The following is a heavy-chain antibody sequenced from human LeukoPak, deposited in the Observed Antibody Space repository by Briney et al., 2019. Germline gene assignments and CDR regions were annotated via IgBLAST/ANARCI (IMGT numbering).Heavy chain of an antibody. CDR2: INHSGST. J-gene: IGHJ6*03. V-gene: IGHV4-34*01. D-gene: IGHD3-3*01. Sequence: PSETLSLTCAVYGGSFSGYYWSWIRQPPGKGLEWIGEINHSGSTNYNPSLKSRVTISVDTSKNQFSLKLSSVTAADTAVYYCARGYDFWSGSFYYYYYMDVCGKGTTVTVSS. CDR3: ARGYDFWSGSFYYYYYMDV. CDR1: GGSFSGYY.